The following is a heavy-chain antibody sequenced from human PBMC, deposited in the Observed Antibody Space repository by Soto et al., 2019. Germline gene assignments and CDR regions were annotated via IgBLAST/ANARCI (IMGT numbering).Heavy chain of an antibody. D-gene: IGHD4-17*01. CDR3: AKGSNDHSDYGGII. CDR1: GFSFSRYG. J-gene: IGHJ4*02. V-gene: IGHV3-30*18. CDR2: ISSDGSNK. Sequence: QVQLVESGGGVVQAGRSLRLSCAASGFSFSRYGMHWVRQAPGKGLEWVAEISSDGSNKNYADSVKGRFTISRDLSKDTLYLQMNSLRAEETAVYYCAKGSNDHSDYGGIIWGQGTLVTVSS.